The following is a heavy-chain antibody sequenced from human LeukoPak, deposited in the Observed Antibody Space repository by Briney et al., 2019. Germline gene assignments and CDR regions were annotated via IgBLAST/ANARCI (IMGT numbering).Heavy chain of an antibody. V-gene: IGHV6-1*01. CDR2: TYNRSKWYN. CDR1: GDSVSSNSAA. Sequence: SQTLTLTCALSGDSVSSNSAAWNRIRQSPSRGLEWVGRTYNRSKWYNDYALSVRGRITINPDTSKNQFSLQLNSMTPEDTAVYYCTRGCNSFDYWGQRPLVAVSS. J-gene: IGHJ4*02. CDR3: TRGCNSFDY. D-gene: IGHD4/OR15-4a*01.